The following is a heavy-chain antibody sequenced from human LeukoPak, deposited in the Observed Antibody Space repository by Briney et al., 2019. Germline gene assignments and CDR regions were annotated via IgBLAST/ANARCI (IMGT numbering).Heavy chain of an antibody. CDR3: AKALYYDFWSGYPMTTYYYGMDV. CDR2: ISWNSGSI. V-gene: IGHV3-9*01. J-gene: IGHJ6*02. Sequence: GRSLRLSCAASGFTFDDYAMHWVRQAPGKGLEWVSGISWNSGSIVYADSVKGRFTISRDNAKNSLYLQMNSLRAEDTALYYCAKALYYDFWSGYPMTTYYYGMDVWGQGTTVTVSS. CDR1: GFTFDDYA. D-gene: IGHD3-3*01.